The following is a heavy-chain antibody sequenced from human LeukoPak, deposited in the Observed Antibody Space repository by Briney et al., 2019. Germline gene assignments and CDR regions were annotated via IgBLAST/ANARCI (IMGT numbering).Heavy chain of an antibody. CDR3: ARYSRGHPNYFFDY. Sequence: SETLSLTCTVSGYSISTVSYWGWFRQAPGKGLEWIANIYHSGSAYYILSLKSRLTISIDASRNQFSLGLASVTAADTAVYYCARYSRGHPNYFFDYWGQGTLVTVSS. CDR1: GYSISTVSY. J-gene: IGHJ4*02. D-gene: IGHD2-15*01. CDR2: IYHSGSA. V-gene: IGHV4-38-2*02.